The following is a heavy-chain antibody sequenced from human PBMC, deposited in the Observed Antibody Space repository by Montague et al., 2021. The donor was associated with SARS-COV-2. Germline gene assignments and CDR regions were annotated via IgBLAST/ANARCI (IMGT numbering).Heavy chain of an antibody. CDR2: ISWNSGSI. CDR3: AKDRSSGWRPQYYFDY. V-gene: IGHV3-9*01. D-gene: IGHD6-19*01. J-gene: IGHJ4*02. Sequence: SLSLSFAASGFTFDDYAMHWVRQAPGKGLEWVSGISWNSGSIGYADSVKGRFTISRDNAKNSLYLQMNSLRAEDTALYYCAKDRSSGWRPQYYFDYWGQGTLVTVSS. CDR1: GFTFDDYA.